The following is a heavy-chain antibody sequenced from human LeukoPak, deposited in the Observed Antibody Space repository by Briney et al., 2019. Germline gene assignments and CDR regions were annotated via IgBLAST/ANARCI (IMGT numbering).Heavy chain of an antibody. J-gene: IGHJ4*02. CDR2: ISGSGGST. CDR3: AKGYYEPEEPFDY. V-gene: IGHV3-23*01. Sequence: PGGSLRLSCAASGFTFSSDVMSWVRQAPGKGLEWVSAISGSGGSTYYADSVKGRFTISRDNSKNTLYLQMNSLRAEDTAVYYCAKGYYEPEEPFDYWGQGTLVTVSS. D-gene: IGHD3-16*01. CDR1: GFTFSSDV.